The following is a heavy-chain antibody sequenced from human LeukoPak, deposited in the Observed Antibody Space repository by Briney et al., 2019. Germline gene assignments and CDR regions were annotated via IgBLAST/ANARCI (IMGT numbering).Heavy chain of an antibody. Sequence: ASVKVSCKASGYTFTSYGISWVRQAPGQGLEWMGWISAYNGNTNYAQKLQGRVTMTTDTSTSTAYMELRSLRSDDTAVYYCARVGTAAAGFYYYGMDVWGQGTTVTVSS. CDR1: GYTFTSYG. J-gene: IGHJ6*02. CDR2: ISAYNGNT. D-gene: IGHD6-13*01. CDR3: ARVGTAAAGFYYYGMDV. V-gene: IGHV1-18*01.